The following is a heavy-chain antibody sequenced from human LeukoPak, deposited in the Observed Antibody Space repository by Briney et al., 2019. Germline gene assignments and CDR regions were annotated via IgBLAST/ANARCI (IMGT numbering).Heavy chain of an antibody. CDR1: GFTFSAYG. J-gene: IGHJ6*02. V-gene: IGHV3-30*03. CDR2: ISFDGSNK. CDR3: ARDVGVGYEIFYYYYGMDV. D-gene: IGHD5-12*01. Sequence: GGSLRLSCAASGFTFSAYGMHWVRQAPGKGLEWVAVISFDGSNKYYADSIKGRFTISRDNSKNTLYLQMNSLRAEDTAVYYCARDVGVGYEIFYYYYGMDVWGQGTTVTVSS.